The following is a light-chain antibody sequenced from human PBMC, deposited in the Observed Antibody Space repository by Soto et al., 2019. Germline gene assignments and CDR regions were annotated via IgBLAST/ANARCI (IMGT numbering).Light chain of an antibody. CDR2: KAS. J-gene: IGKJ3*01. CDR3: QQYNSYSFN. Sequence: DIQMTQSPSTLSASVGDRVTITCRASQSINNWLAWYQQKPGKAPKVLIYKASTLESWVPSRFSGRGSGTEFTLTISSLQPEDFATYYCQQYNSYSFNFGPGTTVNIK. V-gene: IGKV1-5*03. CDR1: QSINNW.